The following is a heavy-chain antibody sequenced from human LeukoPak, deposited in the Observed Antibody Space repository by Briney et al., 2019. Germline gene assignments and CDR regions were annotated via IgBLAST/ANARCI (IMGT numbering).Heavy chain of an antibody. CDR2: IRYDGSNK. J-gene: IGHJ4*02. CDR1: GFTFSSYG. CDR3: AKDLKPAAGPFDY. V-gene: IGHV3-30*02. D-gene: IGHD6-13*01. Sequence: GGSLRLSCAASGFTFSSYGMHWVRQAPGKGLEWVAFIRYDGSNKYYADSVKGRFTISRDISKNTLYLQMNSLRAEDTAVYYCAKDLKPAAGPFDYWGQGTLVTVSS.